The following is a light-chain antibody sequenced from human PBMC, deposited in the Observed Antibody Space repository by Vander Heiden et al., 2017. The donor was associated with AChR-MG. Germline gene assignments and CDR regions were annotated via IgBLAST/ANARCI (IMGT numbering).Light chain of an antibody. J-gene: IGLJ2*01. CDR3: QAWDSSTGDVV. CDR1: KLGDKY. CDR2: QDS. V-gene: IGLV3-1*01. Sequence: SYELTQPPPVSVSPGQTASITCSGDKLGDKYACWYQQKPGQSPVLVIYQDSKRPSGIPERFSGSNSGNTATLTISGTQAMDEADYYCQAWDSSTGDVVFGGGTKLTVL.